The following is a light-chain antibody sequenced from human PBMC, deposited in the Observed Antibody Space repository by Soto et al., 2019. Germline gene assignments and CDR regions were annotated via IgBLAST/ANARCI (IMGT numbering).Light chain of an antibody. CDR3: QQYETFSGT. J-gene: IGKJ1*01. CDR1: QSVSGW. CDR2: DAS. Sequence: IQMTQSPSSLSASVGDTVTITCRASQSVSGWLAWYQQKPGEAPKLLIYDASALPRGVPSRFSGSGSGTKFTLTIASMQPDDFATYYCQQYETFSGTFGPGTKVDIK. V-gene: IGKV1-5*01.